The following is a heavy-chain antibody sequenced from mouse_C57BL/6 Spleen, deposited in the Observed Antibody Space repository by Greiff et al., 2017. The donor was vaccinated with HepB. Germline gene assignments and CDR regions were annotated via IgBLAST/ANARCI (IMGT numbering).Heavy chain of an antibody. J-gene: IGHJ4*01. CDR3: ARSDDYLYYYAMDY. Sequence: QVQLKQPGAELVKPGASVKLSCKASGYTFTSYWMHWVKQRPGQGLEWIGMIHPNSGSTNYNEKFKSKATLTVDKSSSTAYMQLSSLTSEDSAVYYCARSDDYLYYYAMDYWGQGTSVTVSS. CDR2: IHPNSGST. CDR1: GYTFTSYW. D-gene: IGHD2-4*01. V-gene: IGHV1-64*01.